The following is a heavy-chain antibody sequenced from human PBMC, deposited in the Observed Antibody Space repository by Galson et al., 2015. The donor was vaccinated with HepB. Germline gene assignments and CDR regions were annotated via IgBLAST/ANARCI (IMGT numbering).Heavy chain of an antibody. CDR2: ISGASTM. D-gene: IGHD2-8*01. CDR1: GFTFSTYT. J-gene: IGHJ4*02. CDR3: ARRNGGNSFDY. Sequence: LRLSCAASGFTFSTYTMNWVRQAPGKGLEWVSSISGASTMYYADSVKGRFTISRDNAKNSLYLQMNSLRDEDTAVYYCARRNGGNSFDYWGRGTLVTVSS. V-gene: IGHV3-69-1*01.